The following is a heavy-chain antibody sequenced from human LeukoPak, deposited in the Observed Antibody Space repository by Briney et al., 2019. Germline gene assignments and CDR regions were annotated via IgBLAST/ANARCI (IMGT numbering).Heavy chain of an antibody. D-gene: IGHD3-10*01. J-gene: IGHJ5*02. Sequence: SETLSLTCAVYGGSFSGYYWSWIRQPPGKGLEWIGYIYYSGSTNYNPSLKSRVTISVDTSKNQFSLKLSSVTAADTAVYYCARAPITMVRGVINWFDPWGQGTLVTVSS. CDR2: IYYSGST. V-gene: IGHV4-59*01. CDR1: GGSFSGYY. CDR3: ARAPITMVRGVINWFDP.